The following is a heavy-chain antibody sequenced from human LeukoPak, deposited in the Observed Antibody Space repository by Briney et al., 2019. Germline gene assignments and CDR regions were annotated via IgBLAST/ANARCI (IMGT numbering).Heavy chain of an antibody. V-gene: IGHV1-2*06. Sequence: GAPVKVSCKASGHTFTGYYMHWVRQAPGQGLEWMGRINPNSGGTNYAQKFQGRVTMTRDTSTSTAYMELSRLRSDDTAVYYCASLGGVAAASRLGAFDIWGQGTMVTVSS. CDR1: GHTFTGYY. CDR3: ASLGGVAAASRLGAFDI. D-gene: IGHD6-13*01. CDR2: INPNSGGT. J-gene: IGHJ3*02.